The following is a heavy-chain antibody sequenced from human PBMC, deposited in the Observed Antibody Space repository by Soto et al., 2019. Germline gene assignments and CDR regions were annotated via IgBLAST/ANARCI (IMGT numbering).Heavy chain of an antibody. CDR2: IIPILGIA. D-gene: IGHD6-13*01. CDR1: GGTFSSYT. V-gene: IGHV1-69*08. J-gene: IGHJ1*01. CDR3: AREIAAAGTQYFQH. Sequence: QVQLVQSGAEVKKPGSSVKVSCKASGGTFSSYTISWVRQAPGQGLEWMGRIIPILGIANYAQKFQGRVTITADKXXSTAYMELSSLRSEDTAVYYCAREIAAAGTQYFQHWGQGTLVTVSS.